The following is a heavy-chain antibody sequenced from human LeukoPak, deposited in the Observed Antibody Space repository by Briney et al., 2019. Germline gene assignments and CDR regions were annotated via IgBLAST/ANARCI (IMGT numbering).Heavy chain of an antibody. CDR1: GDSISGYF. J-gene: IGHJ4*02. V-gene: IGHV4-4*07. D-gene: IGHD3-22*01. CDR2: IYTSGST. CDR3: ASEYYYDTSGYYSLAS. Sequence: SETLSLTCSVSGDSISGYFWAWIRQSAGKGLEWIGRIYTSGSTNYNPSLKSRVTMSVDTSKNQFSLKLRSVTAADTAVYYCASEYYYDTSGYYSLASWGQGHLVTVSS.